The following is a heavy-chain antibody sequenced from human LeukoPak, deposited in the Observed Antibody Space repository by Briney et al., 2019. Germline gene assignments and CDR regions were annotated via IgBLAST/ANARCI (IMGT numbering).Heavy chain of an antibody. CDR3: AKGRGPGLVDWFDP. CDR1: GFIFNNYA. J-gene: IGHJ5*02. CDR2: IVGSGGAT. Sequence: GESLRLSCAASGFIFNNYAMTWVRQTPAKGLQWLSSIVGSGGATYYEDSVKGRFTISRDNSKNTLYLQMYSLRDDDTAVYYCAKGRGPGLVDWFDPWGLGTPVTVSS. D-gene: IGHD6-19*01. V-gene: IGHV3-23*01.